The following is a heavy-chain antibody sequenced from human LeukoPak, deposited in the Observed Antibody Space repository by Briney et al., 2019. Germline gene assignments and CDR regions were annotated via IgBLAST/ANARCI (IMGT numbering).Heavy chain of an antibody. J-gene: IGHJ4*02. CDR1: GYSFTSYT. V-gene: IGHV1-3*01. CDR2: INAGNGNT. Sequence: GASVKVSCKASGYSFTSYTIHWVRQAPGQRLEWMGWINAGNGNTKYSQKFQGRVTITRDTSASTAYMELSSLRSEDTAVYYCARGGNIVATIPYDYWGQGTLVTVSS. CDR3: ARGGNIVATIPYDY. D-gene: IGHD5-12*01.